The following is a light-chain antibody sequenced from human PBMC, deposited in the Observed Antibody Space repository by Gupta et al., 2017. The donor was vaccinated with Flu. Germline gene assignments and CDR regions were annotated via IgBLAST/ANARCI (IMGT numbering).Light chain of an antibody. V-gene: IGKV1-39*01. Sequence: EIQMTQSQSSLSASVGDRVTITCRASQSISSYLNWYRQKPGKAPKLLIDAASSLQSGVPSRFSGSGSGTDFTLTISSLQPEDFATYYCQQSYSTPPTFGQGTRLEIK. CDR3: QQSYSTPPT. CDR2: AAS. CDR1: QSISSY. J-gene: IGKJ5*01.